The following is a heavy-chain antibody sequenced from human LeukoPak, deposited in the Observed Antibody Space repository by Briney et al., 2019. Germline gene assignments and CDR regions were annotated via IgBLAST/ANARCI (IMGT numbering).Heavy chain of an antibody. V-gene: IGHV3-30*02. CDR2: IRFDGSNT. CDR3: ARSGSYGYYYYMDV. D-gene: IGHD1-26*01. J-gene: IGHJ6*03. CDR1: GFIFSSYG. Sequence: GGSLRLSCAASGFIFSSYGMHWVRQAPGKGLEWVTFIRFDGSNTYYSDSVKGRFTISRDNAKNSLYLQMNSLRAEDTAVYYCARSGSYGYYYYMDVWGKGTTVTISS.